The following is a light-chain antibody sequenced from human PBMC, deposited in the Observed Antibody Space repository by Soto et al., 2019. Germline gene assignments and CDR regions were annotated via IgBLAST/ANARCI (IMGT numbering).Light chain of an antibody. CDR2: GAS. Sequence: DIQLTQSPSFLSASVGDRVTITCRASLGISSYLAWYQQRPGKAPKLLMYGASTLQSGVPSRFSGSASGTTFTLTINNLQPEDFATYYCQQLNTFPRTFGQGTKVE. V-gene: IGKV1-9*01. CDR3: QQLNTFPRT. J-gene: IGKJ1*01. CDR1: LGISSY.